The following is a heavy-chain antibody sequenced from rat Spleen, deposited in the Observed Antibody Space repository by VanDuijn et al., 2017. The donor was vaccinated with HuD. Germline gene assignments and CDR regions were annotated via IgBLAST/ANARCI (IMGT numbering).Heavy chain of an antibody. V-gene: IGHV3-1*01. D-gene: IGHD2-1*01. Sequence: EVQLQESGPGLVKPSQSLSLTCSVTGYSITSNYWGWIRKFPGNKMEWMGYISYSGDINYNPSLKSRISMTRDTSRNQFFLHLNSVTTEDTATYYCARNSRYLQDYWGQGVMVTVSS. CDR3: ARNSRYLQDY. CDR2: ISYSGDI. CDR1: GYSITSNY. J-gene: IGHJ2*01.